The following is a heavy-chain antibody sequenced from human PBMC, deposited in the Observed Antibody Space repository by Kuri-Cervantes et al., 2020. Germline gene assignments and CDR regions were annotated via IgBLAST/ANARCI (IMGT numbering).Heavy chain of an antibody. D-gene: IGHD6-19*01. CDR3: ARDLGWVDWWLGPFPYYYYGMDV. CDR2: ISAYNGNT. CDR1: GYTFIDYY. V-gene: IGHV1-18*04. Sequence: ASVKVSCKTSGYTFIDYYIHWVRRAPRQGLEWMGWISAYNGNTNYAQKLQGRVTMTTDTSTSTAYMELRSLRSDDTAVYYCARDLGWVDWWLGPFPYYYYGMDVWGQGTTVTVSS. J-gene: IGHJ6*02.